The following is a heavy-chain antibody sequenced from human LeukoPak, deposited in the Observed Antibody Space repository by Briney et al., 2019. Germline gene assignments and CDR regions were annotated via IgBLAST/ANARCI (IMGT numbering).Heavy chain of an antibody. V-gene: IGHV3-72*01. D-gene: IGHD2-21*02. CDR1: GFSFSDHY. CDR2: SRNKANSYTT. CDR3: ARGVTPSWFDP. J-gene: IGHJ5*02. Sequence: GGSLRLSCAASGFSFSDHYMDWVRQAPGKGLEWVGRSRNKANSYTTEYAASVKGRFTISRDESKNSLFLEMNSLKTEDTAVYYCARGVTPSWFDPWGQGTLVTVSS.